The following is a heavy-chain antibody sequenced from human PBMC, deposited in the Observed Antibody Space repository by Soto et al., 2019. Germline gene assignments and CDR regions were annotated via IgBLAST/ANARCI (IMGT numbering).Heavy chain of an antibody. D-gene: IGHD3-10*01. CDR2: FSTIFETA. CDR3: TRGITLIRGVIPPGYYYGMDV. J-gene: IGHJ6*02. V-gene: IGHV1-69*13. Sequence: SVKVSCKASGGTFSSYAISWVRQAPGQGLEWMGGFSTIFETANYAQKFQGRVTITADESTNTAYMELSSLRSEDTAVYYCTRGITLIRGVIPPGYYYGMDVWGQGTTVTVSS. CDR1: GGTFSSYA.